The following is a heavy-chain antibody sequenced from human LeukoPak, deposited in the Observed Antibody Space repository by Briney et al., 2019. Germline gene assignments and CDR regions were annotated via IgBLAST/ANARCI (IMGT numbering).Heavy chain of an antibody. CDR3: ARRYCSSIGCYAYDY. Sequence: PGGSLRLSCAASGFTFSSYSMNWVRQAPGKGLEWVSSISSSSSYIYYGDSVKGRFTVSRDNAKNSLYLQMNSLRAEDTAVYFCARRYCSSIGCYAYDYWGQGTLVTVSS. CDR1: GFTFSSYS. CDR2: ISSSSSYI. D-gene: IGHD2-2*01. V-gene: IGHV3-21*01. J-gene: IGHJ4*02.